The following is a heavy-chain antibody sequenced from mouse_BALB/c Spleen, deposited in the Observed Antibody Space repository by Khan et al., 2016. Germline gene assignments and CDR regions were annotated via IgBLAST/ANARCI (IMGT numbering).Heavy chain of an antibody. V-gene: IGHV14-3*02. Sequence: EVQLQESGAELVKPGASVKLSCTASGFNIKDTFMHWVKQRPEQGLEWIGRIDPANGNTRYDPKFQGKATITADTSSHTAYLQLSSLTSEDTAVYYGARRGPIYYYGSTSGYWGQGTTLTVSS. CDR2: IDPANGNT. J-gene: IGHJ2*01. CDR3: ARRGPIYYYGSTSGY. CDR1: GFNIKDTF. D-gene: IGHD1-1*01.